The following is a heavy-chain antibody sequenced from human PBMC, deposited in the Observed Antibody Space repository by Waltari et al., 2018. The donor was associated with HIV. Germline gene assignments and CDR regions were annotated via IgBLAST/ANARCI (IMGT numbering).Heavy chain of an antibody. V-gene: IGHV3-43*01. D-gene: IGHD3-3*01. CDR3: AKSLRRHDFWGGYVY. CDR1: VFSLDDYN. Sequence: VQLVESGGVVVQPAGSLRLSGAASVFSLDDYNMGWVRQAPGEGLEWVSVISWDGSTTSYADSVKGRITISRDNSKKSLYLQMNSLRTEDTALYYCAKSLRRHDFWGGYVYWGQGTLVTVSS. J-gene: IGHJ4*02. CDR2: ISWDGSTT.